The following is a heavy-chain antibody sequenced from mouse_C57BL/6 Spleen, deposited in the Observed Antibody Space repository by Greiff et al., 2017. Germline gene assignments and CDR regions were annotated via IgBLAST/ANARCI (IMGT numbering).Heavy chain of an antibody. CDR2: ISSGGSYT. J-gene: IGHJ3*01. Sequence: DVQLQESGGDLVKPGGSLKLSCAASGFTFSSYGMSWVRQTPDKRLEWVATISSGGSYTYYPDSVKGRFTISRDNAKNTLYLQMSSLKSEDTAMYYCARHESFYYGSSYGWFAYWGQGTLVTVSA. CDR3: ARHESFYYGSSYGWFAY. CDR1: GFTFSSYG. V-gene: IGHV5-6*01. D-gene: IGHD1-1*01.